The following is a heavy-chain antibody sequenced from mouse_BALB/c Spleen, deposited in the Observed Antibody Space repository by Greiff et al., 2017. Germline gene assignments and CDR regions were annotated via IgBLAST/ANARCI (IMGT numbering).Heavy chain of an antibody. J-gene: IGHJ4*01. V-gene: IGHV2-9*02. D-gene: IGHD1-2*01. CDR1: GFSLTSYG. CDR3: AREGLLRLRGAMDY. Sequence: VQLVESGPGLVAPSQSLSITCTVSGFSLTSYGVHWVRQPPGKGLEWLGVIWAGGSTNYNSALMSRLSISKDNSKSQVFLKMNSLQTDDTAMYYCAREGLLRLRGAMDYWGQGTSVTVSS. CDR2: IWAGGST.